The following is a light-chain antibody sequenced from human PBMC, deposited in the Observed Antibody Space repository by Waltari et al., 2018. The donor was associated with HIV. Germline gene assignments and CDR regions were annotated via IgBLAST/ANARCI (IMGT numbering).Light chain of an antibody. CDR1: SAPVSTSYY. J-gene: IGLJ3*02. CDR2: STN. V-gene: IGLV8-61*01. CDR3: VLYMGSGTWV. Sequence: TVVTRQPSFSVSPGGTVTLSRGLTSAPVSTSYYPPWSQQPTGQAPRTLIYSTNTRSSGVPDRFSGSILGNKAALTITGAQADDESDYYCVLYMGSGTWVFGGGTKLTVL.